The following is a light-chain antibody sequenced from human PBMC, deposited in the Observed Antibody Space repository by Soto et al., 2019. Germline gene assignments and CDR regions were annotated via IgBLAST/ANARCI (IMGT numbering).Light chain of an antibody. CDR3: HQRQSWPRT. Sequence: EIVLTQSPATLSSFPGDRVTLSCRASQYINTRLAWYQHRPGQAPRLLIYQTSLRAAGIPARFSASGPGTDFTLTISDVQPEDFALYYCHQRQSWPRTFGQGTKVDI. J-gene: IGKJ1*01. V-gene: IGKV3D-11*01. CDR2: QTS. CDR1: QYINTR.